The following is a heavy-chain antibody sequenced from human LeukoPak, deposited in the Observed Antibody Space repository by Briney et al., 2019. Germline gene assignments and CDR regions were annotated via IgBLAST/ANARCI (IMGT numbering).Heavy chain of an antibody. D-gene: IGHD3-10*01. V-gene: IGHV3-33*06. Sequence: PGGSLRLSCAASGFTFSSYGMHWVRQAPGKGLEWVAVIWYDGSNKYYADSVKGRFTISRDNSKNTLYLQMNSLRAEDTAVYYCAKMVDYYYYYGMDVWGQGTTVTVSS. CDR2: IWYDGSNK. CDR1: GFTFSSYG. J-gene: IGHJ6*02. CDR3: AKMVDYYYYYGMDV.